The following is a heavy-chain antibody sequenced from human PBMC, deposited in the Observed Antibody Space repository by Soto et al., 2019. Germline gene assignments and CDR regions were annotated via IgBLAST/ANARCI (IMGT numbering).Heavy chain of an antibody. CDR1: GFTFSSYS. Sequence: EVQLVESGGGLVKPGGSLRLSCAASGFTFSSYSMNWVRQAPGKGLEWVSSISSSSSYIYYADSVKGRFTISRDNAKNALYLQISGLRPDATAVSYSASGPYVSWSGYYHSYYYYYMDVWGKGTPVTVSS. J-gene: IGHJ6*03. D-gene: IGHD3-3*01. CDR2: ISSSSSYI. V-gene: IGHV3-21*01. CDR3: ASGPYVSWSGYYHSYYYYYMDV.